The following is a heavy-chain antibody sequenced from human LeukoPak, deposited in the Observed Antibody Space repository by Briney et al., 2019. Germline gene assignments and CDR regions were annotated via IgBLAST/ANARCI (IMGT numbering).Heavy chain of an antibody. Sequence: SETLSLTCTVSGYSISSGYYWGWIRQPPGHGLEWIGSIYHSGSTYYNPSLKSRVTISVDTSKNQFSLKLSSVTAADTAVYYCARRVGVALDYWGQGTLVTVSS. J-gene: IGHJ4*02. V-gene: IGHV4-38-2*02. CDR1: GYSISSGYY. CDR3: ARRVGVALDY. CDR2: IYHSGST. D-gene: IGHD2-21*01.